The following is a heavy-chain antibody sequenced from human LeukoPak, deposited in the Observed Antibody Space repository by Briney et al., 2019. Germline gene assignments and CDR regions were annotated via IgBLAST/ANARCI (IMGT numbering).Heavy chain of an antibody. Sequence: GGSLTLSCAASGFTFYMYAVSWVRQAPGKGLEWVASMCGTSGCTFYPDSVKGRFTISRDNSKNILYLEMKSLRAEDPAIYYCAKDRPNFYENSGHYYRRDGDSWGQGTLVTVSS. J-gene: IGHJ5*01. CDR2: MCGTSGCT. D-gene: IGHD3-22*01. CDR1: GFTFYMYA. CDR3: AKDRPNFYENSGHYYRRDGDS. V-gene: IGHV3-23*01.